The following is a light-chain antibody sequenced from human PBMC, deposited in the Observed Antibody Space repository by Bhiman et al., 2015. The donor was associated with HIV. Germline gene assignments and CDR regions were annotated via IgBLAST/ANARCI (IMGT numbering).Light chain of an antibody. J-gene: IGLJ1*01. Sequence: SVSGSPGQSITISCTGTSSDVGAYTYVSWYQQHPGKAPKLTIYDVTNRPSGISDRFSGSKSGNTASLTISGLQAEDEADYYCCSYTSSSTYVFGSGTKVTVL. CDR2: DVT. CDR3: CSYTSSSTYV. CDR1: SSDVGAYTY. V-gene: IGLV2-14*04.